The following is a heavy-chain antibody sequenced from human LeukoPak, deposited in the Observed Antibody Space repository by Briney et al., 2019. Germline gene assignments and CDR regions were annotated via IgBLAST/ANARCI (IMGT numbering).Heavy chain of an antibody. CDR1: GGTFSSYA. CDR2: ITPIFGTA. V-gene: IGHV1-69*01. Sequence: SVKVSCKASGGTFSSYAISWVRQAPGQGLEWMGGITPIFGTANYAQKFQGRVTITADESTSTAYMELSSLRSEDTAVYYCARDVGYSSGPYYFDYWGQGTLVTVSS. J-gene: IGHJ4*02. D-gene: IGHD6-19*01. CDR3: ARDVGYSSGPYYFDY.